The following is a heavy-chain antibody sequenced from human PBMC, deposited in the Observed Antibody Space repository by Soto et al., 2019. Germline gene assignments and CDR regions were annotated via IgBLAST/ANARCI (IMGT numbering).Heavy chain of an antibody. CDR3: ARWRRIQLWLRGWFDP. D-gene: IGHD5-18*01. CDR1: GGSFSGYY. CDR2: INHSGST. V-gene: IGHV4-34*01. J-gene: IGHJ5*02. Sequence: LSLTCAVYGGSFSGYYWSWIRQPPGKGLEWIGEINHSGSTNYNPSLKSRVTISVDTSKNQFSLKLSSVTAADTAVYYCARWRRIQLWLRGWFDPWGQGTLVTVSS.